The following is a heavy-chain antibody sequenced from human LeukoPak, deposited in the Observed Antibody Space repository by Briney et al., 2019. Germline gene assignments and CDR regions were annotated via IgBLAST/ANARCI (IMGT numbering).Heavy chain of an antibody. CDR1: GFTFSSYA. CDR2: ISYDGSNK. CDR3: ARERYTVTTRTYYFDY. D-gene: IGHD4-17*01. Sequence: GGSLRLSCAASGFTFSSYAMHWVRQAPGKGLEWVAVISYDGSNKYYADSVKGRFTISRDNSKNTLYLQMNSLRAEDTAVYHCARERYTVTTRTYYFDYWGQGTLVTVSS. V-gene: IGHV3-30-3*01. J-gene: IGHJ4*02.